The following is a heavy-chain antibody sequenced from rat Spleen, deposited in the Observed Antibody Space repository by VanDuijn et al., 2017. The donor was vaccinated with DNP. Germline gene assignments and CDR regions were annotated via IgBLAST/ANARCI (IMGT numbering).Heavy chain of an antibody. Sequence: QVQLRESGPGLVQPSQTLSLTCTVSGLSLTSNSVSWIRQPPGKGLEWVGAMWSGGSTDYNSALKSRLSISRDTSKSQVFLKMNSLQTEDTATYYCARDDWEQDYWGQGVKVTVSS. J-gene: IGHJ2*01. D-gene: IGHD5-1*01. CDR2: MWSGGST. V-gene: IGHV2-47*01. CDR1: GLSLTSNS. CDR3: ARDDWEQDY.